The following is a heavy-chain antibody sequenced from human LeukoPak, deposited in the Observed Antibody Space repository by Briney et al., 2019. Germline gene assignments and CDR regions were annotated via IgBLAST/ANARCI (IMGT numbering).Heavy chain of an antibody. J-gene: IGHJ4*02. V-gene: IGHV3-11*04. CDR1: GFTLSDYH. CDR3: VREDWNDDNYFDY. Sequence: GGSLRLSCAASGFTLSDYHMSWIRQAPGKGLEWISYISRIGSSTYYADSVKGRFTISRDNAKNSLYLQMNSLRAEDTAVYYCVREDWNDDNYFDYWGQGILVTVSS. CDR2: ISRIGSST. D-gene: IGHD1-1*01.